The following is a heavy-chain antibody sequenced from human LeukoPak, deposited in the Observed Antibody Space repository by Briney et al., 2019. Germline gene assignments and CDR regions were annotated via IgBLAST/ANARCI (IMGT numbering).Heavy chain of an antibody. Sequence: SETLSLTCAVYGGSFSGYYWSWIRQPPGKGLEWIGEINHSGSTNYNPSLKSRGTISVDTSKNQFSLKLSSVTAAETAVYYCARMIVVQRAFDIWGQGTMVTVSS. V-gene: IGHV4-34*01. CDR3: ARMIVVQRAFDI. CDR2: INHSGST. D-gene: IGHD3-22*01. CDR1: GGSFSGYY. J-gene: IGHJ3*02.